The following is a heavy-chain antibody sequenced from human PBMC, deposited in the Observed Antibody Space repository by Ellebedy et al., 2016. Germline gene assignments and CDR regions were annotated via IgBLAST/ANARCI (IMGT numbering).Heavy chain of an antibody. Sequence: SGPTLVXPTQTLTLTCTFSGFSLSTSGVGVGWIRQPPGKALEWLALIYWNDDKRYSPSLKSRLTITKDTSKNQVVLTMTNMDPVDTATYYCAHTYCSGGSCYSLSAFDIWGQGTMVTVSS. CDR1: GFSLSTSGVG. D-gene: IGHD2-15*01. V-gene: IGHV2-5*01. CDR2: IYWNDDK. J-gene: IGHJ3*02. CDR3: AHTYCSGGSCYSLSAFDI.